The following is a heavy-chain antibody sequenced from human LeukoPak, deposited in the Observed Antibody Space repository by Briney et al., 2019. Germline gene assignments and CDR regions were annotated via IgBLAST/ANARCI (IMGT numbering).Heavy chain of an antibody. D-gene: IGHD1-26*01. J-gene: IGHJ6*03. CDR3: ARIVGATPYYYYYYMDV. V-gene: IGHV1-2*02. CDR2: INPNSGGT. CDR1: GYTFTGYY. Sequence: ASVKVSCKASGYTFTGYYMHWVRQAPGQGLEWMGWINPNSGGTNYAQKFQGRVTMTRDTSISTAYMELSRLRSDDTAVYYCARIVGATPYYYYYYMDVWGKGTTVTVSS.